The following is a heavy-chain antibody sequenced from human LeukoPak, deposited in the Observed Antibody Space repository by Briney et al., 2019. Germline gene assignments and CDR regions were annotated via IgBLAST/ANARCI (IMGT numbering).Heavy chain of an antibody. D-gene: IGHD1-26*01. V-gene: IGHV1-69*13. CDR2: IIPIFGTA. CDR3: ARDKSGYSGSYYDY. CDR1: GGTFNTYA. Sequence: GASVKVSCKASGGTFNTYAISWVRQAPGQGLEWMGAIIPIFGTAHYGQKFQGRATITADESTTTAYTELRSLRSDDTAVYYCARDKSGYSGSYYDYWGQGTLVTVPS. J-gene: IGHJ4*02.